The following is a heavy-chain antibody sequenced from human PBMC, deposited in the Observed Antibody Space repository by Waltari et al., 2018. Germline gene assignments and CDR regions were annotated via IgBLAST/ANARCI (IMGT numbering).Heavy chain of an antibody. CDR2: ISSSSTI. V-gene: IGHV3-48*01. CDR1: GFTFSSYS. Sequence: EVQLVESGGGLVQPGGSLRLSCAASGFTFSSYSMTCVRRAPGKGLEWVSYISSSSTIYYADSVKGRFTISRDNAKNSLYLQMNSLRAEDTAVYYCARDNAYYGDHYFDYWGQGTLVTVSS. J-gene: IGHJ4*02. D-gene: IGHD4-17*01. CDR3: ARDNAYYGDHYFDY.